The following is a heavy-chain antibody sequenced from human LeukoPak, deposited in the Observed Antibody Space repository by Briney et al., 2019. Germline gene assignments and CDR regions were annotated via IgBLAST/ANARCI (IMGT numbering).Heavy chain of an antibody. CDR2: ISSSSSYI. D-gene: IGHD3-22*01. CDR1: GFTFSSYA. CDR3: ARESHYYDSSGYYPEDY. V-gene: IGHV3-21*01. J-gene: IGHJ4*02. Sequence: GGSLRLSCAASGFTFSSYAMSWVRQAPGKGLEWVSSISSSSSYIYYADSVKGRFTISRDNAKNSLYLQMNSLRAEDTAVYYCARESHYYDSSGYYPEDYWGQGTLVTVSS.